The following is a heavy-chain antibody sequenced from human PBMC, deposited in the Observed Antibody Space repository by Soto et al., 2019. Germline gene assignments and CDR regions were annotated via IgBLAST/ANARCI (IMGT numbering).Heavy chain of an antibody. CDR1: GFTVSGNY. CDR2: IYSGGST. CDR3: ANYYYDSGTRNRGPLDY. J-gene: IGHJ4*02. Sequence: SGGSLRLSCAASGFTVSGNYMSWVRQAPGKGLEWVSVIYSGGSTYYADSVKGRFTISRDNSKNTLYLQMNSLRAEDTAVYYCANYYYDSGTRNRGPLDYWGQGTLVTVSS. D-gene: IGHD3-22*01. V-gene: IGHV3-53*01.